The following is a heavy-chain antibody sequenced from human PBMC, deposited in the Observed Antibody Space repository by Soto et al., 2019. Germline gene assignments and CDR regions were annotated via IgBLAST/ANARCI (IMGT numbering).Heavy chain of an antibody. D-gene: IGHD6-19*01. Sequence: QVQLVQSGAEEKKPGASVKVSCKASGSTFTGYAMHWVRQAPGHRLEWMGWINAGNGNTKYSQKFKGRVTITRDTSASTAYMELSSLRSEDTAVYYCARAVAVPADFDFWGQGTLVTVSS. CDR1: GSTFTGYA. CDR2: INAGNGNT. V-gene: IGHV1-3*05. J-gene: IGHJ4*02. CDR3: ARAVAVPADFDF.